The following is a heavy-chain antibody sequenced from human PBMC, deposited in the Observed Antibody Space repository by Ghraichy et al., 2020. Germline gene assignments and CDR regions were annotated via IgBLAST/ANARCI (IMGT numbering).Heavy chain of an antibody. CDR1: GDSFSDFY. D-gene: IGHD6-13*01. V-gene: IGHV4-34*01. J-gene: IGHJ5*02. CDR2: VNDVGTA. Sequence: SQTLSLTCTFYGDSFSDFYWSWIRQSPGKGLEWIGEVNDVGTANYNPSLLSRVSISVDTSRNQFSMSLTSVTAADTAIYYCARVQYISSWFRINWFDPWGQGTLVTVSS. CDR3: ARVQYISSWFRINWFDP.